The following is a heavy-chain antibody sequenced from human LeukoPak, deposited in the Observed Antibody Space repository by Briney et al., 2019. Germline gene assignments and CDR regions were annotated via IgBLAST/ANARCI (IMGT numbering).Heavy chain of an antibody. V-gene: IGHV3-23*01. Sequence: PGGSLRLSCAASGFTVRNTYMNWVRQAPGKGLEWVSGISGGGGSTYYADSVKGRFTISRDNSKNTLYLQMDSLRAEDTALYYCAKGSGINHYHWIDPWGQGTLVTVSS. CDR2: ISGGGGST. D-gene: IGHD1-14*01. J-gene: IGHJ5*02. CDR3: AKGSGINHYHWIDP. CDR1: GFTVRNTY.